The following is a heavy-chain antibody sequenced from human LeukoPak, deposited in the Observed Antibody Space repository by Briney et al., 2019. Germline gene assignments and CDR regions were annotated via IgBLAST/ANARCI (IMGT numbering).Heavy chain of an antibody. D-gene: IGHD3-9*01. V-gene: IGHV3-30-3*01. CDR3: ARDRDILTGFYYYGMDV. Sequence: TGGSLRLSCAASGFTFSSYAMHWVRQAPGKGLEWVALISYDGSNKYYTDSVKGRFTISRDNSKNTLYLQINSLRAEDTAVYFCARDRDILTGFYYYGMDVWGQGTTVTVSS. CDR2: ISYDGSNK. CDR1: GFTFSSYA. J-gene: IGHJ6*02.